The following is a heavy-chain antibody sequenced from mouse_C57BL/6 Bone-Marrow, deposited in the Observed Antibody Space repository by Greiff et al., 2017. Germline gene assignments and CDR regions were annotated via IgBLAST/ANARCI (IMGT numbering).Heavy chain of an antibody. Sequence: VQLQQSGAELARPGASVKLSCKASGYTFTSYGISWVKQRTGQGLEWIGEIYPRSGNTYYNEKFKGKATLTADKSSSTAYMELRSLTSGDSAVYFCARYRGNCGFAYWGRGTLVTVSA. D-gene: IGHD2-1*01. CDR1: GYTFTSYG. V-gene: IGHV1-81*01. CDR2: IYPRSGNT. CDR3: ARYRGNCGFAY. J-gene: IGHJ3*01.